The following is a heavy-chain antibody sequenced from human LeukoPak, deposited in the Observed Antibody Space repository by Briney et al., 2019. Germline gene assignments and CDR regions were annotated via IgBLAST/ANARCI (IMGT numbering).Heavy chain of an antibody. CDR1: GFTFSDYY. CDR2: ISSSGNTI. D-gene: IGHD2-2*01. J-gene: IGHJ6*03. Sequence: MTGGSLRLSCAASGFTFSDYYMSWIRQAPGKGLEWVSYISSSGNTIYYTDSVKGRFTISRDNAKNSLYLQMNSLRAEDTAVYYCARGMKVRNYYHYYYYMDVWGKGTTVTVSS. CDR3: ARGMKVRNYYHYYYYMDV. V-gene: IGHV3-11*01.